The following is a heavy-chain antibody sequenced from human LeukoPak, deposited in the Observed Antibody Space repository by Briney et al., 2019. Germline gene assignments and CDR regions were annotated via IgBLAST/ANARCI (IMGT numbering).Heavy chain of an antibody. CDR2: ITSSSSYI. CDR3: ARSATSSSSRINWFDA. J-gene: IGHJ5*02. D-gene: IGHD6-6*01. V-gene: IGHV3-21*01. CDR1: GFTFSTYS. Sequence: PGGSLRLSCTASGFTFSTYSMNWVRQAPGKGLEWVSSITSSSSYIFYVDSVKGRFTISRDNAKNSLHLQMDSLRAEDWAVYYCARSATSSSSRINWFDAWGQGTLVTVSS.